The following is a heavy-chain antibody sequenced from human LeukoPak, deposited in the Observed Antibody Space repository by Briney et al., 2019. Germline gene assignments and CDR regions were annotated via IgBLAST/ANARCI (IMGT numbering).Heavy chain of an antibody. CDR3: ATDTAYCSSTSCYNWFAP. Sequence: ASVKVSCKVSGYTLTELSMHWVRQAPGKGLEWMGGFDPEDGETIYAQKFQGRVTMTEDTSTDTAYMELSSLRSEDTAVYYCATDTAYCSSTSCYNWFAPWGQGTLVTVSS. J-gene: IGHJ5*02. V-gene: IGHV1-24*01. CDR2: FDPEDGET. CDR1: GYTLTELS. D-gene: IGHD2-2*01.